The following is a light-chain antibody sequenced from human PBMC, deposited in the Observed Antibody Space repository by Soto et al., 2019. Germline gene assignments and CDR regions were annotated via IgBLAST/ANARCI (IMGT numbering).Light chain of an antibody. CDR1: SSDVGAYDF. J-gene: IGLJ1*01. V-gene: IGLV2-14*03. CDR2: EVS. Sequence: QSVLAQPASVSGSPGQSITISCTGTSSDVGAYDFVSWYQQHPDKAPKLMIYEVSNRPSGVSCRFSGSKSVNTATLTISGLQAEDEADYYCSSYTTSSTRVFGTGTKVTVL. CDR3: SSYTTSSTRV.